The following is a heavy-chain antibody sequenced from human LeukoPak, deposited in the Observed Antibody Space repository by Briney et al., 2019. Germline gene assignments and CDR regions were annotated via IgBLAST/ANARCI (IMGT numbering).Heavy chain of an antibody. D-gene: IGHD2-21*01. V-gene: IGHV4-39*02. CDR1: GGSISSSSYY. J-gene: IGHJ4*02. CDR2: MYYRGTT. CDR3: AREYSRSVVAGSRPDL. Sequence: PSETLALTCSVSGGSISSSSYYWGWIRQPPGKGLEWIGSMYYRGTTYENSCLKSRLTLSIDTSNNQFTLKLTSVTAAATAVYFCAREYSRSVVAGSRPDLWGQGLLVTVSS.